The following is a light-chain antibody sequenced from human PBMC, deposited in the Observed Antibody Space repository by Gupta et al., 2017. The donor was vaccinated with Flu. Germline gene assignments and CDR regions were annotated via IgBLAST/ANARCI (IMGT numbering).Light chain of an antibody. Sequence: PDFHPLTPKEKVTITGRASQNIGTSLNWYQQKPDQSPKLLIKYASQSFSGVPSRFSGSGSGTDFTLTINGLEPEDAATYYCHQSRNLPWTFGQGTKVEIK. CDR1: QNIGTS. J-gene: IGKJ1*01. V-gene: IGKV6-21*01. CDR3: HQSRNLPWT. CDR2: YAS.